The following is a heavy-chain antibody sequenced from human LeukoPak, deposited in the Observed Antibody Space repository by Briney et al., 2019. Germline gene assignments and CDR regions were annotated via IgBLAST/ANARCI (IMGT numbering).Heavy chain of an antibody. CDR3: ARRGYYDSSGYLP. CDR1: GFTFSSYG. D-gene: IGHD3-22*01. CDR2: IYYSGST. J-gene: IGHJ5*02. V-gene: IGHV4-39*01. Sequence: GTLRLSCAASGFTFSSYGMSWIRQPPGKGLEWIGSIYYSGSTYYNPSLKSRVTISVDTSKNQFSLKLSSVTAADTAVYYCARRGYYDSSGYLPWGQGTLVTVSS.